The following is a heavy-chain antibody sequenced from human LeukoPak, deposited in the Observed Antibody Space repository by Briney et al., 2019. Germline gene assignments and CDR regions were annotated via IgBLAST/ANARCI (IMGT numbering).Heavy chain of an antibody. Sequence: TSETLSLTCTVSGGSISSRSYYWGWIRQPPGKGLDWIGSIFYTGNTFCYNPSLKSRVTISVDTSKNQFSLKLSSVTAADTAVYYCARAEVVSHDAFDIWGQGTMVTVSS. V-gene: IGHV4-39*07. CDR1: GGSISSRSYY. CDR2: IFYTGNTF. J-gene: IGHJ3*02. CDR3: ARAEVVSHDAFDI. D-gene: IGHD2-15*01.